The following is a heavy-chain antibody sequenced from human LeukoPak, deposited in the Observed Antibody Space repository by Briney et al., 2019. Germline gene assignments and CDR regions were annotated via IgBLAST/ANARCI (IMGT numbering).Heavy chain of an antibody. CDR1: GYTFTGYY. Sequence: ASVKLSCNASGYTFTGYYMHWVRQAPGQGLEWMGWINPNSGGTNYAQKYQGRVTMTRDTSISTAYMELSRLRSDDTAVYYCARDRGYSYGYDYYYGMDVWGQGTTVTVSS. V-gene: IGHV1-2*02. J-gene: IGHJ6*02. D-gene: IGHD5-18*01. CDR3: ARDRGYSYGYDYYYGMDV. CDR2: INPNSGGT.